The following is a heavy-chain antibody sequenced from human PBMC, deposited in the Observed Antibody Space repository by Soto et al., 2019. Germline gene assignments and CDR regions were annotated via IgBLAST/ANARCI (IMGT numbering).Heavy chain of an antibody. J-gene: IGHJ6*02. CDR3: ATVSSLYCSGGSCYPYYYYYYGMDV. Sequence: ASVKVSCKVSGYTLTELSMHWVRQAPGKGLEWMGGFDSEDGETIYAQKFQGRVTMTEDTSTDTAYMELSSLRSEDTAVYYCATVSSLYCSGGSCYPYYYYYYGMDVWGQGTTVTVSS. CDR1: GYTLTELS. CDR2: FDSEDGET. V-gene: IGHV1-24*01. D-gene: IGHD2-15*01.